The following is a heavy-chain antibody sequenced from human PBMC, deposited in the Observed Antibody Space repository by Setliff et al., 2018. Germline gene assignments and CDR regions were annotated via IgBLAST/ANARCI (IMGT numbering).Heavy chain of an antibody. D-gene: IGHD3-10*01. J-gene: IGHJ4*02. V-gene: IGHV4-4*08. CDR1: GASISSYY. Sequence: SETLSLTCSVSGASISSYYWSWIRQPPGKGLEWIGYIYTSGTTKYNPSLKSRVTISIDTSKSQFSLNLSSVTAADTAVYYCARIAYGSGSYYFDYWGQGTLVTVS. CDR2: IYTSGTT. CDR3: ARIAYGSGSYYFDY.